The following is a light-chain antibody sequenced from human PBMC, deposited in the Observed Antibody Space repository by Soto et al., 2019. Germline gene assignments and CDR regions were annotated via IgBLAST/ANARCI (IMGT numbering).Light chain of an antibody. J-gene: IGLJ1*01. CDR1: ISDVGGFNY. CDR3: HSYTSSSTYV. Sequence: QSVLTQPASVSGSPGQSITISCTGTISDVGGFNYVSWYQQHPGKAPKHMIYDVTNRPSGVSYRFSGSKSGNTASLTISGRQAEDEADYYCHSYTSSSTYVFGTGTKLTVL. CDR2: DVT. V-gene: IGLV2-14*03.